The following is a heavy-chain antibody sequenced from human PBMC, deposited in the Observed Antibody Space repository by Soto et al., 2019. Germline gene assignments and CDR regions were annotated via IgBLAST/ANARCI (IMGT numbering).Heavy chain of an antibody. J-gene: IGHJ4*02. CDR1: GFTFSSYA. V-gene: IGHV3-30-3*01. CDR3: ARDGLIGWYSSGWYWFDY. D-gene: IGHD6-19*01. CDR2: ISYDGSNK. Sequence: GGSLRLSSAASGFTFSSYAMHWVRQAPGKGLEWVAVISYDGSNKYYADSVKGRFTISRDNSKNTLYLQMNSLRAEDTAVYYCARDGLIGWYSSGWYWFDYWGQGTLVTVSS.